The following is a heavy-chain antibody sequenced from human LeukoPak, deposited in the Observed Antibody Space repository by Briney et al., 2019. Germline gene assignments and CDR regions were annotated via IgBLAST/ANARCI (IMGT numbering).Heavy chain of an antibody. CDR3: ATGGSSYGVDY. D-gene: IGHD5-18*01. Sequence: ASVKVSCKASGGTFSSYAIRWVRQAPGPGLEWMGGIIPIFGTANYAQKFQGRVTITADESTSTAYMELSSLRSDDTAVYYCATGGSSYGVDYWGQGTLVTVSS. J-gene: IGHJ4*02. CDR1: GGTFSSYA. CDR2: IIPIFGTA. V-gene: IGHV1-69*13.